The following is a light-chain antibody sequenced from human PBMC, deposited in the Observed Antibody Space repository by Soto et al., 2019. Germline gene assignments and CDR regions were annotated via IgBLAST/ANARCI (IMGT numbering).Light chain of an antibody. J-gene: IGKJ1*01. V-gene: IGKV3-20*01. CDR3: QHYGASPRT. CDR1: QTITSTH. CDR2: GVS. Sequence: EIVLTQSPGTLSLFPGERATLSCRASQTITSTHLAWYQQKPGQAPRLLIYGVSNRASGFPDRFSGSGSGTDFTLIISGLEPDDFAVYYCQHYGASPRTFGQGTKVEI.